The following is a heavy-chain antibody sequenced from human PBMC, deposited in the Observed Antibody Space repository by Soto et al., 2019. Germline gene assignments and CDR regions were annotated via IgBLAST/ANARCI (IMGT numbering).Heavy chain of an antibody. D-gene: IGHD3-16*02. Sequence: QITLKESGPTLVKPTQTLTLTCTFSGFSLSTSGVGVGWIRQPPGKALEWLALIYWNDDKRYSPSLKSRLTITQDTSKNPVVLTMTNMDPVDTATYYCAHSLMTYDYVWGSYRPYFDYWGQGTLVTVSS. CDR3: AHSLMTYDYVWGSYRPYFDY. V-gene: IGHV2-5*01. J-gene: IGHJ4*02. CDR2: IYWNDDK. CDR1: GFSLSTSGVG.